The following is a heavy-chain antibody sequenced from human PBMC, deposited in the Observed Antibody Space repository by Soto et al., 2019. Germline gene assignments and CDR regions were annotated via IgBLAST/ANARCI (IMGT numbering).Heavy chain of an antibody. Sequence: QVQLVQSGAEVKKPGSSVKVSCKASGDTFNNYALSWVRQAPGQGLEWLGWIIPLLTTTNYPQKFQDRVTITADESTRTFYMELNSLTSQDTAVYFCATAPSGYDSNGYFDYWGQGTLVTVSS. CDR1: GDTFNNYA. CDR2: IIPLLTTT. J-gene: IGHJ4*02. D-gene: IGHD5-12*01. CDR3: ATAPSGYDSNGYFDY. V-gene: IGHV1-69*01.